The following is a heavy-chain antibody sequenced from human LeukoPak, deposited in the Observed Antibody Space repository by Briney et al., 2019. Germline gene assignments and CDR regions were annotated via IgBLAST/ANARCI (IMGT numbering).Heavy chain of an antibody. CDR2: IYTSEST. Sequence: SETLPLTCTVSGGSISNFYWSWIRQPAGKGLEWVGRIYTSESTTYNPSLKSRVTMSIDTSKNQFSLKLSSVTAADTAVYYCARGSSSNSVLFDSWGQGTLVTVSS. V-gene: IGHV4-4*07. J-gene: IGHJ4*02. CDR3: ARGSSSNSVLFDS. CDR1: GGSISNFY. D-gene: IGHD6-13*01.